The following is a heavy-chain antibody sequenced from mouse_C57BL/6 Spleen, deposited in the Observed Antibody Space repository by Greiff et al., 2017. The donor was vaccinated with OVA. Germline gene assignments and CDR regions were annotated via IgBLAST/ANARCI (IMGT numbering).Heavy chain of an antibody. V-gene: IGHV1-80*01. D-gene: IGHD1-1*01. CDR1: GYAFSSYW. J-gene: IGHJ2*01. CDR2: IYPGDGDT. CDR3: ARGAITTVVANPFDY. Sequence: QVQLKQSGAELVKPGASVKISCKASGYAFSSYWMNWVKQRPGKGLEWIGQIYPGDGDTNYNGKFKGKATLTADKSSSTAYMQLSSLTSEDSAVYFGARGAITTVVANPFDYWGQGTTLTVSS.